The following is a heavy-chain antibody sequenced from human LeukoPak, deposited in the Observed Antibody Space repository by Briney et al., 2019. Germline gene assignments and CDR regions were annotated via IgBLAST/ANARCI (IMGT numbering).Heavy chain of an antibody. CDR2: INSDGSST. CDR1: GFTFSSYW. Sequence: PGGSLRLSCAASGFTFSSYWMHWVRQAPGKGLVWVSRINSDGSSTSYADSVKGRFTISRDNAKNTLYLQMNSLRAEDTAVYYCARDSNYCSGGSCYPSGWGQGTLVTVSS. J-gene: IGHJ4*02. V-gene: IGHV3-74*01. CDR3: ARDSNYCSGGSCYPSG. D-gene: IGHD2-15*01.